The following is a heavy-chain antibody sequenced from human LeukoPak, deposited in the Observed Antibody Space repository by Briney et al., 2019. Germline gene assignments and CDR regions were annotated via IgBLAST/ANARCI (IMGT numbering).Heavy chain of an antibody. D-gene: IGHD3-10*01. CDR3: ARGGYYGSGNDFRFDP. Sequence: SETLSLTCAVYGGSFSGYYWSWIRQPPGKGLECIGYIHYTGSTNYNPSLKSRVTISVDTSKNQFSLKLSSVTAADTAIYYCARGGYYGSGNDFRFDPWGQGTLVTVSS. CDR1: GGSFSGYY. CDR2: IHYTGST. J-gene: IGHJ5*02. V-gene: IGHV4-59*01.